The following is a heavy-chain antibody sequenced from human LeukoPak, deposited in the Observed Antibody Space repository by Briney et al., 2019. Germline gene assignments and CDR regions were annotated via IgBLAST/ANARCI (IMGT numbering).Heavy chain of an antibody. Sequence: GGSLRLSCSASGYILSSYGMHWVRGAPGKGLEYVSAISSNGGSTYYADSVKGRFTISRDNSKNTLFLKMSSLRADDTAVHYWACPESGYSYGYGYWGQGTLVTVSS. CDR2: ISSNGGST. CDR1: GYILSSYG. V-gene: IGHV3-64D*09. CDR3: ACPESGYSYGYGY. J-gene: IGHJ4*02. D-gene: IGHD5-18*01.